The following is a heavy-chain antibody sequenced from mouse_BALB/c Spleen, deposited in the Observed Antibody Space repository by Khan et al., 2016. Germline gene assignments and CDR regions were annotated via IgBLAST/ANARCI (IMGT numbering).Heavy chain of an antibody. CDR2: IYYSGTI. J-gene: IGHJ2*01. CDR1: GISITTGNYR. Sequence: VQLKESGPGLVKPSQTVSLTCTVTGISITTGNYRWGWIRQFPGNKLEWIGYIYYSGTITYNPSLTSRTTITRDTSKNQFFLEMNSLTAEDTATYYCARDGGFDGYFDYWGQGTTLTVSS. CDR3: ARDGGFDGYFDY. V-gene: IGHV3-5*02.